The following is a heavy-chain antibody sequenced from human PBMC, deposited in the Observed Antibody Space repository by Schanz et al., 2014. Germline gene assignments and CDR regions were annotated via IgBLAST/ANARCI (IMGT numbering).Heavy chain of an antibody. CDR1: GYTFTGYS. D-gene: IGHD2-21*01. Sequence: QVQLVQSGAEVKKPGASVKVSCKASGYTFTGYSLHWVRQAPGQGLEWMGWINPNSGGTNYAQKFQGRVTMTRDTSMSTAYMALSRLRSDDTDVYYCARDKGVGILGWYFDLWGRGTLITVSS. CDR2: INPNSGGT. CDR3: ARDKGVGILGWYFDL. V-gene: IGHV1-2*02. J-gene: IGHJ2*01.